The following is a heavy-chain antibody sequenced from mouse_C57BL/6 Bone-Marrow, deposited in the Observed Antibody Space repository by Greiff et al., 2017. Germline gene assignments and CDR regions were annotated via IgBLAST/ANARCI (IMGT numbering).Heavy chain of an antibody. CDR2: IHPNSGST. D-gene: IGHD1-1*01. Sequence: QVQLQQPGAELVKPGASVKLSCKASGYTFTSYWMHWVKQRPGQGLEWIGMIHPNSGSTNYNEKFKSKATLTVDKSSSTAYMQHSSLTSEDSAVYYCARLHGSSFYYAMDYWGQGTSVTVSS. V-gene: IGHV1-64*01. CDR1: GYTFTSYW. J-gene: IGHJ4*01. CDR3: ARLHGSSFYYAMDY.